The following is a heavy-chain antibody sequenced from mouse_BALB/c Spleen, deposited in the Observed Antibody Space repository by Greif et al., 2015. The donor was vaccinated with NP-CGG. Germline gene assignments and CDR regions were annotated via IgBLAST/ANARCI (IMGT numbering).Heavy chain of an antibody. CDR2: ISNLAYSI. J-gene: IGHJ2*01. D-gene: IGHD1-1*01. Sequence: EVKVVESGGGLVQPGGSRKLSCAASGFTFSDYGMAWVRQAPGKGPEWVAFISNLAYSIYYADTVTGRFTISRENAKNPLYREMSSLRSEDPAMYYCARDYYGSSYYFDYWGQGTPLPVSS. CDR1: GFTFSDYG. V-gene: IGHV5-15*02. CDR3: ARDYYGSSYYFDY.